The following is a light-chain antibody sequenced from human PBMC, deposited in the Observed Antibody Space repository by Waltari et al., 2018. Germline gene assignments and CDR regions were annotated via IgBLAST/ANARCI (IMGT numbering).Light chain of an antibody. CDR1: NLGRKS. CDR2: YDS. CDR3: QVWDYIQGV. V-gene: IGLV3-21*04. J-gene: IGLJ3*02. Sequence: SYVLTQPPSVSVAPGKTARITCGGTNLGRKSVHWYQQKAGQAPVLVIHYDSGRPTRIPERFSGSTSGDTATLSISRVEAGDEADYFCQVWDYIQGVFGGGTKLTVL.